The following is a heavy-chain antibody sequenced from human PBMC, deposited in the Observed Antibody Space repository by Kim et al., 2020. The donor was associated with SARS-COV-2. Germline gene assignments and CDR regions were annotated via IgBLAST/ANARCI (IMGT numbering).Heavy chain of an antibody. CDR3: SSCYDYSY. D-gene: IGHD5-12*01. CDR2: YIGST. V-gene: IGHV4-39*01. J-gene: IGHJ4*02. Sequence: YIGSTYYNPSLKSRVTISVDTSKNQFSLKLSSVTAADTAVYYCSSCYDYSYWGQGTLVTVSS.